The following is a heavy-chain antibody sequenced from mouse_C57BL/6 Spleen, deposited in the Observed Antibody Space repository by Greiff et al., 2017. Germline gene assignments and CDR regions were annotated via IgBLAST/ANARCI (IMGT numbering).Heavy chain of an antibody. CDR2: INPGSGGT. Sequence: VMLVESGAELVRPGTSVKVSCKASGYAFTNYLIEWVKQRPGQGLEWIGVINPGSGGTNYNEKFKGKATLTADKSSSTAYMQLSSLTSEDSAVYFCARCGSYEDYWGQGTTLTVSS. V-gene: IGHV1-54*01. J-gene: IGHJ2*01. CDR3: ARCGSYEDY. D-gene: IGHD1-1*02. CDR1: GYAFTNYL.